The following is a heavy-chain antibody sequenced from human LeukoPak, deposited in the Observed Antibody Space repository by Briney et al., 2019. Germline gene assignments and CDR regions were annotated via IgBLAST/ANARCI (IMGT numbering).Heavy chain of an antibody. CDR1: GYTFTSYD. V-gene: IGHV1-8*01. CDR2: MNPNSGNT. D-gene: IGHD3-22*01. CDR3: ARVGYYYDSSGYYLVY. Sequence: ASVKVSCKASGYTFTSYDINWVRQATGQGLEWMGWMNPNSGNTGYAQKFQGRVTMTRNTSISTVYMELSSLRSEDTAVYYCARVGYYYDSSGYYLVYWGQGTLVTVSS. J-gene: IGHJ4*02.